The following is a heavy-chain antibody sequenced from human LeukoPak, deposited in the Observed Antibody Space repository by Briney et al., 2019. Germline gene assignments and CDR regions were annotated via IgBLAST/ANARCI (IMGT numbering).Heavy chain of an antibody. CDR2: IYTSGTS. V-gene: IGHV4-61*09. Sequence: PSETLSLTCTVSGGSISSGSYDWYWIRQPAGKGLEWIGHIYTSGTSNYNPSLRSRVTISVDTSKNQFSLKLTPVTAADTAVYYCTKGRGIWGQGTLVTVSS. CDR1: GGSISSGSYD. J-gene: IGHJ4*02. CDR3: TKGRGI. D-gene: IGHD3-10*01.